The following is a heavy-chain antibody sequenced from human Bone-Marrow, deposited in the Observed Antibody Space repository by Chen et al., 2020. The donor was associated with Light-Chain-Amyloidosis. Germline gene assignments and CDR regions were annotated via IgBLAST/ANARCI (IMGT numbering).Heavy chain of an antibody. J-gene: IGHJ4*02. CDR1: GFTFSTSW. D-gene: IGHD3-16*01. V-gene: IGHV3-7*01. Sequence: EVQLVESGGGLVQPGGSLRLSCAASGFTFSTSWMGWVRQAPGKGLEWVSNINPAGGETYYLDSVNGRFTISRDNSRNSLYLQMNSLRAEDTAVYYCARARGRAVYDYWGQGTLLTVSS. CDR2: INPAGGET. CDR3: ARARGRAVYDY.